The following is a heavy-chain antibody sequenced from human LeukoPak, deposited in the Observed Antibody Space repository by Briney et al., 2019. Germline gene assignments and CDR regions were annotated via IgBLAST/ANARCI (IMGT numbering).Heavy chain of an antibody. CDR3: SRERPGIMVRGVPTWFDP. V-gene: IGHV3-49*03. D-gene: IGHD3-10*01. J-gene: IGHJ5*02. CDR1: GFTFGDYA. Sequence: PGGSLRLSCTASGFTFGDYAMSWFRQAPGKGLEWVGFIRSKAYGGTTEYAASVKGRFTISRDDSKSISYLQMNSLETEDTAVYYCSRERPGIMVRGVPTWFDPWGQGTLVTVSS. CDR2: IRSKAYGGTT.